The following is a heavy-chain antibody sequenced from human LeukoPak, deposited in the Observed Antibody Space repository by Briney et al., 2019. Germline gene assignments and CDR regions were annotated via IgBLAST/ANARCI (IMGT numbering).Heavy chain of an antibody. CDR1: GFTFSDYY. CDR2: ISSSGSTI. V-gene: IGHV3-11*01. J-gene: IGHJ3*02. Sequence: KPGGSLRLSSAASGFTFSDYYMSWNRQASGKGLEWVSYISSSGSTIYYADSVKGRFTISRDNSKNTLYLQMNSLRVEDTAVYYCARENSYYYDSSQWDAFDIWGQGTMVTVSS. CDR3: ARENSYYYDSSQWDAFDI. D-gene: IGHD3-22*01.